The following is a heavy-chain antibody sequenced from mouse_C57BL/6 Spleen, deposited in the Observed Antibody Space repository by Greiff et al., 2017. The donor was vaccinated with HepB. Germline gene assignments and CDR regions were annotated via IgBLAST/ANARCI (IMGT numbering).Heavy chain of an antibody. CDR2: IYPRSGNT. CDR3: ARYFGTKVFFDY. J-gene: IGHJ2*01. V-gene: IGHV1-81*01. CDR1: GYTFTSYG. Sequence: QVQLQQSGAELARPGASVKLSCKASGYTFTSYGISWVKQRTGQGLEWIGEIYPRSGNTYYNEKFKGKATLTADKSSSTAYMELRSLTSEDSAVYFCARYFGTKVFFDYWGQGTTLTVSS. D-gene: IGHD4-1*01.